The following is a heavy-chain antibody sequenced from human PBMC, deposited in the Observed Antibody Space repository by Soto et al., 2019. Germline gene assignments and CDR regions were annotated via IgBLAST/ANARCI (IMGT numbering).Heavy chain of an antibody. CDR1: GYTFTSYG. J-gene: IGHJ4*02. D-gene: IGHD3-10*01. V-gene: IGHV1-18*04. Sequence: QVQLVQSGAEVKKPGASVKVSCKASGYTFTSYGISWVRQAPGQGLEWMGWISAYNGNTNYAQKLQGRVTMTTDTSTSTAYIELRSLRSDDTAVYYCARDYYGSGSYPFPLDYWGQGTLVTVSS. CDR2: ISAYNGNT. CDR3: ARDYYGSGSYPFPLDY.